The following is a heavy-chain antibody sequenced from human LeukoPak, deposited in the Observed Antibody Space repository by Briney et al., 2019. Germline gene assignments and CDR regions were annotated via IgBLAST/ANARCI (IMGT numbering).Heavy chain of an antibody. Sequence: SVKVSCKASGYTFTSYGISWVRQAPGQGLEWMGGIIPISGTTNYAQKFQGRVTITADKSTSTAYMELSSLRSEDTAVYYCARDRQAGATFDFEYWGQGTLVTVSS. CDR3: ARDRQAGATFDFEY. CDR1: GYTFTSYG. J-gene: IGHJ4*02. V-gene: IGHV1-69*06. D-gene: IGHD1-26*01. CDR2: IIPISGTT.